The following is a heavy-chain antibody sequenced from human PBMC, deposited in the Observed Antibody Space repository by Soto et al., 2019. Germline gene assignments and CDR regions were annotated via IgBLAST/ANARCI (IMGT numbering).Heavy chain of an antibody. CDR1: GYGFTTYG. V-gene: IGHV1-18*01. CDR3: ARGRYGDY. CDR2: TSAHNGNT. Sequence: QVHLVQSGAEVKKPGASVKVSCNGSGYGFTTYGITWVRQAPGQGLEWMAWTSAHNGNTNYAQKLKGRVTVTRDTSTITAYMELRSLRSDDTAVYYCARGRYGDYWGQGALVTVSS. J-gene: IGHJ4*02. D-gene: IGHD1-1*01.